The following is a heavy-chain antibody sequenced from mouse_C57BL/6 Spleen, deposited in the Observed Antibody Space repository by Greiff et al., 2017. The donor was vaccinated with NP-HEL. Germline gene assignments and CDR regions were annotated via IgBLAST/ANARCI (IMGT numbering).Heavy chain of an antibody. CDR3: AREILYYGNYVRSLDY. CDR1: GYSFTGYF. CDR2: INPYNGDT. D-gene: IGHD2-1*01. J-gene: IGHJ2*01. V-gene: IGHV1-20*01. Sequence: EVQLVESGPELVKPGDSVKISCKASGYSFTGYFMNWVMQSHGKSLEWIGRINPYNGDTFYNQKFKGKATLTVDKSSSTAHMELRSLTSEDSAVYYCAREILYYGNYVRSLDYWGQGTTLTVSS.